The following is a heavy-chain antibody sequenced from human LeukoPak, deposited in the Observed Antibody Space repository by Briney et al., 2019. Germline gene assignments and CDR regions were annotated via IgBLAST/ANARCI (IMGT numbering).Heavy chain of an antibody. V-gene: IGHV3-21*01. D-gene: IGHD3-3*01. J-gene: IGHJ4*02. CDR1: GFTFSTYT. Sequence: PGGSLRLSCAASGFTFSTYTMNWVRQAPGKGLEWVSSIISTGSSIYYADSMKGRFTISRDNAKSPLYLQLNSLRAEDTAVYYCARAQSVDSWGQGTLVTVSS. CDR2: IISTGSSI. CDR3: ARAQSVDS.